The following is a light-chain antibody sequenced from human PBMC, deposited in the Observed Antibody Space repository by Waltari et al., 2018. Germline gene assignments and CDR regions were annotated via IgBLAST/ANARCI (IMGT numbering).Light chain of an antibody. CDR3: ASYTSTNTVI. CDR2: DVA. J-gene: IGLJ2*01. CDR1: SSDIGGYHY. V-gene: IGLV2-14*03. Sequence: QSALTQPASVSASPGQSITISCTGTSSDIGGYHYVSWYQQHPGKVPKLLLYDVARWPYGVSNAFSGSKAGNTASLTISGLQAEDEADYYCASYTSTNTVIFGGGTKVTVL.